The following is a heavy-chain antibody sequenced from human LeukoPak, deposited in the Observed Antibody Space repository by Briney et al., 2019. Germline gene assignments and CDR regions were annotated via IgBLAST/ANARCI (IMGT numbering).Heavy chain of an antibody. CDR3: ARVIYGSGNLDHCDY. CDR1: GYSFTSYW. V-gene: IGHV5-51*01. Sequence: GESLKISCKGYGYSFTSYWIGWVRQMPGKGLEWMGIIYPGDSDTRYSPSFQGQVTISADKSISTAYLQWSSLKASDTAMYYCARVIYGSGNLDHCDYWGQGTLVTVSS. D-gene: IGHD3-10*01. CDR2: IYPGDSDT. J-gene: IGHJ4*02.